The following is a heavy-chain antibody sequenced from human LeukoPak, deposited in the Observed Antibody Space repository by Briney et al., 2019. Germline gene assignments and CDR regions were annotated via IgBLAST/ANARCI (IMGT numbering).Heavy chain of an antibody. Sequence: PGGSLRLSCVASGFTFSDYYMSWIRQAPGKGLEWLSYVTSTGRSIYCADSVKGRFTISRDNAKNSLYLQMNSLRAEDTAVYYCARVYWYYFDYWGQGTLVTVSS. V-gene: IGHV3-11*04. J-gene: IGHJ4*02. CDR3: ARVYWYYFDY. CDR1: GFTFSDYY. D-gene: IGHD2-8*02. CDR2: VTSTGRSI.